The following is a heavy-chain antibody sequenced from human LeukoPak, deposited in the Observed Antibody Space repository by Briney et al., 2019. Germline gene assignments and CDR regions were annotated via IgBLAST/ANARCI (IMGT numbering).Heavy chain of an antibody. CDR2: ISYDGSKT. J-gene: IGHJ4*02. Sequence: PGGSLRLSCAASGFTFSSYAMHWVRQAPGSGLEWVAVISYDGSKTYYADSVKGRFTISRDNSENALHLHMSSLRGDDTAIYYRMREVGIATDHWGQGTLVTVSS. CDR3: MREVGIATDH. CDR1: GFTFSSYA. D-gene: IGHD1-26*01. V-gene: IGHV3-30*04.